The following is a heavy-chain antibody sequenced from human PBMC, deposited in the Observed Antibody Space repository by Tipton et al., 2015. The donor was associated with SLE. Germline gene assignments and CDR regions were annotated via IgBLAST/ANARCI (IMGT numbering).Heavy chain of an antibody. CDR2: IWHGGST. CDR1: GGSFSGYH. CDR3: ATGHFDY. J-gene: IGHJ4*02. V-gene: IGHV4-34*01. Sequence: TLSFTCAVYGGSFSGYHWGWIRQPPGKGLEWIGSIWHGGSTYYNPSLKSRVTISVDTSKNQFSLKLSSVTAADTAVYYCATGHFDYWGQGSLVTVSS. D-gene: IGHD1-14*01.